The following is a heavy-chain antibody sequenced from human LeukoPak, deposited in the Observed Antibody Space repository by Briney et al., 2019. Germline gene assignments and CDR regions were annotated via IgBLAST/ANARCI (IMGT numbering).Heavy chain of an antibody. J-gene: IGHJ4*02. CDR3: ASSLPGTPFDY. V-gene: IGHV4-30-2*01. Sequence: SQTLSLTCAVSGGSISSGGYSWSWIRQPPGKGLEWIGYIYHSGSTNYNPSLKSRVTISVDKSKNQFSLKLSSVTAADTAVYYCASSLPGTPFDYWGQGTLVTVSS. CDR1: GGSISSGGYS. CDR2: IYHSGST. D-gene: IGHD1-14*01.